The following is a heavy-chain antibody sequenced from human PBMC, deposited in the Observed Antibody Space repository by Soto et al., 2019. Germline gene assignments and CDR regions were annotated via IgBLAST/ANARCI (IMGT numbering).Heavy chain of an antibody. D-gene: IGHD3-3*01. J-gene: IGHJ4*02. CDR1: GFTFDDYA. V-gene: IGHV3-9*01. CDR3: VNDTIYGVDESHFDH. CDR2: ISWNSGSI. Sequence: EVQLVESGGGLVQPGRSLRLSCAASGFTFDDYAMHWVRQAPGKGLEWVSGISWNSGSIAYADSVKGRFTISRDNAKNSLYLQMNSLRAEVTALYYCVNDTIYGVDESHFDHWGQGTLVTVSS.